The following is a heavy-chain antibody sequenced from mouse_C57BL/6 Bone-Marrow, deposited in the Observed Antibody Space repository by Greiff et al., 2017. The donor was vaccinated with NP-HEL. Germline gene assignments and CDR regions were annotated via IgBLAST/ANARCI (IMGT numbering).Heavy chain of an antibody. CDR2: IYPGSGST. CDR1: GCTFTSYW. D-gene: IGHD1-1*01. CDR3: ARVIYYYGSYWYFDV. Sequence: QVQLKQPGAELVKPGASVKMSCKASGCTFTSYWITWVKQRPGQGLEWIGDIYPGSGSTNYNEKFKSKATLTVDTSSSTAYMQLSSLTSEDSAVYYCARVIYYYGSYWYFDVWGTGTTVTVSS. V-gene: IGHV1-55*01. J-gene: IGHJ1*03.